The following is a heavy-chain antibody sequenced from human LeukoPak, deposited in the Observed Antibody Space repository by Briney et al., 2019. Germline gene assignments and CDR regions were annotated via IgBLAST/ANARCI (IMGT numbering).Heavy chain of an antibody. CDR2: IYSGGST. D-gene: IGHD6-13*01. J-gene: IGHJ4*02. CDR3: ASTDSSSWYLDY. V-gene: IGHV3-53*01. CDR1: GFTVSSNY. Sequence: GGSLRLSCAASGFTVSSNYMSWVRQAPGKGLEWVSVIYSGGSTYYADSVKGRFTISRDNSKNTLYLQMNSLRAEDTAVYYCASTDSSSWYLDYWGQGTLVTVSS.